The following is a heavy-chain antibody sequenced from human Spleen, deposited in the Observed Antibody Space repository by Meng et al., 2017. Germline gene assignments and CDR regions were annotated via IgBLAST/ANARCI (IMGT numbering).Heavy chain of an antibody. J-gene: IGHJ4*02. D-gene: IGHD1-26*01. V-gene: IGHV4-38-2*02. CDR2: IYHSGST. CDR1: GGSISSYY. CDR3: ARVRGSYSSGGYYFDY. Sequence: SETLSLTCTVSGGSISSYYWSWIRQPPGKGLEWIGSIYHSGSTYYNPSLKSRVTISVDTSKNQFSLKLSSVTAADTAVYYCARVRGSYSSGGYYFDYWGQGTLVTVSS.